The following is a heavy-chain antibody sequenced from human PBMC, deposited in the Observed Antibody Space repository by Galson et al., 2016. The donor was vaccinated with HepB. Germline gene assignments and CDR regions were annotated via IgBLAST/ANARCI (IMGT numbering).Heavy chain of an antibody. D-gene: IGHD3-10*01. Sequence: SLRLSCAASGFTFTHYTLHWVRQAPGKGQEWVAHIWYDGSKKYYADSVKGRFTITRDNSKNTLYLQMNSLRAEDTAVYYCARDRRVFVFLIIPDSWGQGTLVTVSS. CDR1: GFTFTHYT. CDR3: ARDRRVFVFLIIPDS. J-gene: IGHJ4*02. CDR2: IWYDGSKK. V-gene: IGHV3-33*01.